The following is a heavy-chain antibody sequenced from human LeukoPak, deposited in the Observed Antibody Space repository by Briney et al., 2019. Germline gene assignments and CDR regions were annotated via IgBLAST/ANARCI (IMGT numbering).Heavy chain of an antibody. J-gene: IGHJ4*02. V-gene: IGHV3-30*18. CDR3: AKGSDYPDN. CDR1: GFTFSSYG. Sequence: PGRSLRLSCAASGFTFSSYGMHWVRQAPGKGLEWVAVISYDGSNKYYADSVKGQFTISRDNSKNTLYLQMNSLRAEDTCVYYCAKGSDYPDNWGQGTLVTVSS. CDR2: ISYDGSNK.